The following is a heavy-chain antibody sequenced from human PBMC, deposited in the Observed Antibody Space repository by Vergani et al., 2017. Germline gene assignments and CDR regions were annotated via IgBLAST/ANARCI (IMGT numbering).Heavy chain of an antibody. J-gene: IGHJ4*02. Sequence: QVQLQESGPGLVKPSETLSLTCTVSGGSISSYYWSWIRQPPGKGLEWIWYIYYSGSTNYNPALKSRVTISVDTSKNQFSLKLSSVTAADTAVYYCARALYGRNDFDYGGQGTLVTVSS. CDR3: ARALYGRNDFDY. V-gene: IGHV4-59*01. D-gene: IGHD2-8*01. CDR2: IYYSGST. CDR1: GGSISSYY.